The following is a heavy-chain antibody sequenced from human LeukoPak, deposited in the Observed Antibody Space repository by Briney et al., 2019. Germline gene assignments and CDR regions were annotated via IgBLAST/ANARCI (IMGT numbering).Heavy chain of an antibody. J-gene: IGHJ4*02. CDR2: MNPNSGNT. V-gene: IGHV1-8*03. CDR3: AREDYYDSGSNDY. D-gene: IGHD3-22*01. Sequence: ASVKVSCKASGYTFTTYDITWVRQATGQGLEWMGWMNPNSGNTAYAQNFQGRVTITSNTSISTAYMELSSLRSEDTAVYYCAREDYYDSGSNDYWGQGTLVTVSS. CDR1: GYTFTTYD.